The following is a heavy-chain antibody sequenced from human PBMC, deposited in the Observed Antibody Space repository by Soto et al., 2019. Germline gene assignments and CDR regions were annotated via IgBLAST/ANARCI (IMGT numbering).Heavy chain of an antibody. Sequence: EVQLVESGGGLVKPGGSLRLSCAASGFTFSSYSMNWVRQAPGKRLEWVSSISSSSSYIYYADSVKGRFTISRDNAKNSLYLQMNSLRAEDTAVYYCARTEKSIAVAGKRSFDYWGQGTLVTVSS. V-gene: IGHV3-21*01. CDR2: ISSSSSYI. CDR3: ARTEKSIAVAGKRSFDY. CDR1: GFTFSSYS. J-gene: IGHJ4*02. D-gene: IGHD6-19*01.